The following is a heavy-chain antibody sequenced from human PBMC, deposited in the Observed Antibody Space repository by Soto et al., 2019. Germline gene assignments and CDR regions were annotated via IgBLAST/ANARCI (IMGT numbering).Heavy chain of an antibody. V-gene: IGHV3-30*18. CDR1: GFTFSSYG. J-gene: IGHJ4*02. CDR2: ISYDGSNK. CDR3: AKDRARYCGGGSCYSIFDY. D-gene: IGHD2-15*01. Sequence: QVQLVESGGGVVQPGRSLRLSCAASGFTFSSYGMPWVRQAPGKGLEWVAVISYDGSNKYYEDSVKGRFTISRDNSKNTLYLQMNSLRAEDTAVYYCAKDRARYCGGGSCYSIFDYWGQGTLVTVSS.